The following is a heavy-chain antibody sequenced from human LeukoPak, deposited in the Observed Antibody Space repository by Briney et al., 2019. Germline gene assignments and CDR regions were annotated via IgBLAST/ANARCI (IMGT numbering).Heavy chain of an antibody. CDR2: ISSSSSYI. CDR1: GFTFSSYW. D-gene: IGHD3-22*01. V-gene: IGHV3-21*01. Sequence: GGSLRLSCAASGFTFSSYWMNWVRQAPGKGLEWVSSISSSSSYIYYADSVKGRFTISRDNAKNSLYPQMNSLRAEDTAVYYCAREHTGFSMIVVARRDYYYMDVWGKGTTVTVSS. J-gene: IGHJ6*03. CDR3: AREHTGFSMIVVARRDYYYMDV.